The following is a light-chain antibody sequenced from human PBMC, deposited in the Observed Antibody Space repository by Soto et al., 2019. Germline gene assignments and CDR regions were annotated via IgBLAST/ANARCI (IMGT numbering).Light chain of an antibody. CDR1: SSDGGVYNC. CDR3: SSYTSSSTLYV. Sequence: QSALTQPASGSGSPGQSITISCPGTSSDGGVYNCVSWYQQHPGKAPKLMIYNVSNRPSGVSNRFSGSKSGNTASLTISGLQAEDEADYYCSSYTSSSTLYVFGTGTKVTVL. J-gene: IGLJ1*01. CDR2: NVS. V-gene: IGLV2-14*01.